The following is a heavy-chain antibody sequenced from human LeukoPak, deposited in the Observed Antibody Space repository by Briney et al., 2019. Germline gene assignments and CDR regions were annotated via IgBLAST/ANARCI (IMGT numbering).Heavy chain of an antibody. CDR3: ARGPRDYDYYYYMDV. V-gene: IGHV4-59*01. CDR2: IYYSGST. Sequence: SETLSLTCTVSGGSISSYYWSWIRQPPGKGLEWIGYIYYSGSTNHNPSLKSRVTISVDTSKNQFSLKLSSVTAADTAVYYCARGPRDYDYYYYMDVWGKGTTVTVSS. D-gene: IGHD2-21*02. CDR1: GGSISSYY. J-gene: IGHJ6*03.